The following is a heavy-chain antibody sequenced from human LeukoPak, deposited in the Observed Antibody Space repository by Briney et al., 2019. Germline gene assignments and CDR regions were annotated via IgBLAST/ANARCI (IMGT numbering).Heavy chain of an antibody. CDR2: ISDPHSGSQT. CDR1: GFTFSSYT. J-gene: IGHJ4*02. V-gene: IGHV3-23*01. Sequence: GGSLRLSCAASGFTFSSYTINWVRQALGQGLEWVSTISDPHSGSQTHSADSVKGRFTISRDDSQNTVYLQMDSLRAEDTAVYYCTTRLQHHFDYGGQGTQVTVSS. CDR3: TTRLQHHFDY. D-gene: IGHD2-15*01.